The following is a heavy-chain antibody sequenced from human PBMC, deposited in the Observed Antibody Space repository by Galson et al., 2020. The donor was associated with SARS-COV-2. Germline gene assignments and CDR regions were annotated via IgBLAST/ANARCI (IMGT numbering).Heavy chain of an antibody. CDR1: GDSVSSNSAA. J-gene: IGHJ5*01. CDR2: TYYKSKWYN. D-gene: IGHD1-26*01. Sequence: SQTLSLTCAISGDSVSSNSAAWNWIRQSPSRGLEWLGMTYYKSKWYNDYAVSVKGRITINPDTSKNQFSLQLNSVTPEDTAVYFCARGRRGDIGRMDSWGQGTLVTVSS. V-gene: IGHV6-1*01. CDR3: ARGRRGDIGRMDS.